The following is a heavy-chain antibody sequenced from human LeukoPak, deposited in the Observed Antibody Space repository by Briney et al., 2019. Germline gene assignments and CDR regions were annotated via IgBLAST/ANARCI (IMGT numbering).Heavy chain of an antibody. CDR1: GGSISSGGYY. V-gene: IGHV4-31*03. CDR3: ARESGYGCYDFWSGYYVDY. Sequence: SETLSLTCTVSGGSISSGGYYWSWIRQHPGKGLEWMGYIYYSGSTYYNPSLKSRVTISVDTSKNQFSLKLSSVTAADTAVYYCARESGYGCYDFWSGYYVDYWGQGTLVTVSS. CDR2: IYYSGST. J-gene: IGHJ4*02. D-gene: IGHD3-3*01.